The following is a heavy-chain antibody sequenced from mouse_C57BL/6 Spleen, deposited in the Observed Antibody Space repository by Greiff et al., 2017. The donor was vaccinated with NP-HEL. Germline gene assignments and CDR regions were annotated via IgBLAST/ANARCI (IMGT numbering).Heavy chain of an antibody. CDR2: IYPGDGDT. V-gene: IGHV1-82*01. J-gene: IGHJ2*01. Sequence: VQLQQSGPELVKPGASVKISCKASGYAFSSSWMNWVKQRPGKGLEWIGRIYPGDGDTNYNGKFKGKATLTADKSSSTAYMQLSSLTSEDSAVYFCARGKKDYGGQGTTLTVSS. CDR3: ARGKKDY. CDR1: GYAFSSSW.